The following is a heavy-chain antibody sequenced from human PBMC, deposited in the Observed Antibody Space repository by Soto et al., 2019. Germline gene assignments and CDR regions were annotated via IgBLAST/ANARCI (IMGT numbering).Heavy chain of an antibody. CDR2: IYSGGNT. D-gene: IGHD5-18*01. CDR3: ARDEYSYGHGTCFDF. J-gene: IGHJ4*02. Sequence: VQLVETGGDLIQPGGSLRLSCAASGFTVTSHYMSWVRQPPGKGLEWVSVIYSGGNTNYADSVKGRFTTSRDNSKNTLYLQMNSLRGEDTAVYYCARDEYSYGHGTCFDFWGQGTLVTVSS. CDR1: GFTVTSHY. V-gene: IGHV3-53*02.